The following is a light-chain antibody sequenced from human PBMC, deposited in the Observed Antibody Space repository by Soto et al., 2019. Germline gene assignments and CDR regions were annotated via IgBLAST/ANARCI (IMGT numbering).Light chain of an antibody. CDR2: GAS. CDR3: QQYGSSPSIT. V-gene: IGKV3-20*01. CDR1: QSLLHSNGYNY. J-gene: IGKJ5*01. Sequence: DIVMTQSPLSLPVTPGEPASISCRSSQSLLHSNGYNYLDWYQQKPGQAPRLLIYGASSRATGIPDRFSGSGSGTDFTLTISRLEPEDFAVYYCQQYGSSPSITFGQGTRLEIK.